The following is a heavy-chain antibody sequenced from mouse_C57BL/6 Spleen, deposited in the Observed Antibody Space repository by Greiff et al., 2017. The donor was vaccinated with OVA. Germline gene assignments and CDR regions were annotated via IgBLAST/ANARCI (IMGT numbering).Heavy chain of an antibody. CDR2: ISYDGSN. CDR1: GYSITSGYY. Sequence: EVKLVESGPGLVKPSQSLSLTCSVTGYSITSGYYWNWIRQFPGNKLEWMGYISYDGSNNYNPSLKNRISITRDTSKNQFFLKLNSVTTEDTATYYCALTGLFDYWGQGTTLTVSS. CDR3: ALTGLFDY. D-gene: IGHD4-1*01. V-gene: IGHV3-6*01. J-gene: IGHJ2*01.